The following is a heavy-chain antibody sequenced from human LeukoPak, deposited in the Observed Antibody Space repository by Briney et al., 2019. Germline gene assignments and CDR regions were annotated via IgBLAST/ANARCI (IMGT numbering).Heavy chain of an antibody. Sequence: GRSLRLSCAASGFTFSSYAMHWVRQAPGKGLEWVAVISYDGSNKYYADSVKGRFTISRDNSKNTLYLQMNSLRAEDTAVYYCARDRNTDLRITMIVGIIDYWGQGTLVTVSS. CDR2: ISYDGSNK. CDR1: GFTFSSYA. V-gene: IGHV3-30-3*01. CDR3: ARDRNTDLRITMIVGIIDY. D-gene: IGHD3-22*01. J-gene: IGHJ4*02.